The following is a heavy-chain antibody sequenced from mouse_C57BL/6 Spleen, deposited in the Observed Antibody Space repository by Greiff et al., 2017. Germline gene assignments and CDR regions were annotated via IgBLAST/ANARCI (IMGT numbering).Heavy chain of an antibody. Sequence: VQLQQPGAELVRPGPSVKLSCKASGYTFTSYWMHWVKQRPGQGLEWIGVIDPSASFTNYNQKFNGKATLTVDTSSSPAYMQLSRLTSEDSAVYYCARSGGTVRYFDVWGTGTTVTVSS. CDR3: ARSGGTVRYFDV. CDR2: IDPSASFT. V-gene: IGHV1-59*01. D-gene: IGHD1-1*01. CDR1: GYTFTSYW. J-gene: IGHJ1*03.